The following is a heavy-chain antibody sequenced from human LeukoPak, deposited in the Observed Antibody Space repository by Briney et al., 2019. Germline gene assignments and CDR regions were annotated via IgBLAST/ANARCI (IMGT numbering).Heavy chain of an antibody. CDR3: ARGKRRITIFGVANNWFDP. CDR2: IYYSGGT. D-gene: IGHD3-3*01. J-gene: IGHJ5*02. Sequence: SETLSLTCTVSGGSISSYYWSWIRQPPGKGLEWIGYIYYSGGTNYNPSLKSRVTMSVDTSKNQFSLKLSSVTAADTAVYYCARGKRRITIFGVANNWFDPWGQGTLVTVSS. CDR1: GGSISSYY. V-gene: IGHV4-59*01.